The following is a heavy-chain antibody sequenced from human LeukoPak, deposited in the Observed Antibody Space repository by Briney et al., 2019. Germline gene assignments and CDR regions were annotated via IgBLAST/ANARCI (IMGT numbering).Heavy chain of an antibody. V-gene: IGHV3-64*02. Sequence: PGGSLRPSCAASGFTFSYFAMHWVRQAPGKGLEYISAVSSNGDKTYYAGSVKGRFSISRDNSKNTLYLQMGSLRAEDMAVYYCARGGYCSTTSCYEGSGDYYYGMDVWGRGTTVTVSS. CDR2: VSSNGDKT. CDR1: GFTFSYFA. J-gene: IGHJ6*04. D-gene: IGHD2-2*01. CDR3: ARGGYCSTTSCYEGSGDYYYGMDV.